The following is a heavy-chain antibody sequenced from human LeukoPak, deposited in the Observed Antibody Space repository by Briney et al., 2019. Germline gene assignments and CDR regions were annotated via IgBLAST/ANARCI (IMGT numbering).Heavy chain of an antibody. CDR3: ARDLRYRSGWSAPGMDV. CDR1: GYTFTSYG. Sequence: GASVKVSCKASGYTFTSYGISRVRQAPGQGLEWMGWISAYNGNTNYAQKLQGRVTMTTDTSTSTAYMELRSLRSDDTAVYYCARDLRYRSGWSAPGMDVWGKGTTVTIHS. V-gene: IGHV1-18*01. CDR2: ISAYNGNT. D-gene: IGHD6-19*01. J-gene: IGHJ6*04.